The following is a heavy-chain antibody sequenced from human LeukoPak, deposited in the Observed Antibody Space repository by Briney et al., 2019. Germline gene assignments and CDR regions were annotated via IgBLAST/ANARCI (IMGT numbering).Heavy chain of an antibody. Sequence: GGSLRLSCAASGFTVSSKYMCWVRQAPGKGLEWVSAIYSGGGTYYADSVKGRFTISRDTSKNTLYLQMNSLRAEDTAVYYCTRQDCSGRSCSYVDYWGQGTLVTVSS. CDR2: IYSGGGT. CDR1: GFTVSSKY. V-gene: IGHV3-53*01. J-gene: IGHJ4*02. CDR3: TRQDCSGRSCSYVDY. D-gene: IGHD2-15*01.